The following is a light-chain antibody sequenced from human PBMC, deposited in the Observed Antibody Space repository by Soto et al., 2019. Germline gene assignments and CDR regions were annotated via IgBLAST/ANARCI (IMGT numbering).Light chain of an antibody. CDR3: HQYGSSPPIT. CDR1: ESVSSSY. V-gene: IGKV3-20*01. Sequence: EIVLTQSPGTLSLSPGDRATLSCRASESVSSSYLAWYQQKPGQAPRLLIYGASSRATGIPHRFSGSGSGTDFTRTISTLEPEDFAVYYCHQYGSSPPITFGQGTRLEI. J-gene: IGKJ5*01. CDR2: GAS.